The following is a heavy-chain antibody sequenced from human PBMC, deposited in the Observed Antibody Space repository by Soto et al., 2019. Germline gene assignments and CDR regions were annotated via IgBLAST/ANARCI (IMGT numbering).Heavy chain of an antibody. Sequence: SETLSRTYAVSGGSIISGDPSWSWIRQPPGNGVEWIGYIYQSVSTYYNPSLRSRVTISVDRSKNQFSLRLNSVTAADTAVYYCARGRDYSGSGSYYNSRWYDPWGQGILVTVSS. J-gene: IGHJ5*02. CDR2: IYQSVST. D-gene: IGHD3-10*01. CDR1: GGSIISGDPS. V-gene: IGHV4-30-2*01. CDR3: ARGRDYSGSGSYYNSRWYDP.